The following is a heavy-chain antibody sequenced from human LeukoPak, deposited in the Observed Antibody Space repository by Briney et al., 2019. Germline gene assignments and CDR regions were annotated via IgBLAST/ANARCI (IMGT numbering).Heavy chain of an antibody. CDR1: GYTFTGYH. D-gene: IGHD3-16*01. CDR2: INPNSGGT. CDR3: ARVRWGAAADLHY. Sequence: ASVKVSCKASGYTFTGYHMHWVRQAPGQGLDWMGWINPNSGGTNYAQKFQGRVTMTRDTSISTAYMELSRLRSDDTAMYYCARVRWGAAADLHYWGRGTLVTVSS. V-gene: IGHV1-2*02. J-gene: IGHJ4*02.